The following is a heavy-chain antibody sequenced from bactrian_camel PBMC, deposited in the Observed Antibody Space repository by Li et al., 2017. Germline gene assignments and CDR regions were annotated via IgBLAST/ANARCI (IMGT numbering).Heavy chain of an antibody. J-gene: IGHJ4*01. CDR3: ATDFDNLGPECY. Sequence: HVQLVESGGGSVQAGGSLGLSCVASGDTSMGNCMGWFRLAPGKEREGVAIIDTDGSTFYADSVAGRFTISQDNSKNTLSLQMNSLRSEDTALYYCATDFDNLGPECYWGQGTQVTVS. V-gene: IGHV3S1*01. CDR2: IDTDGST. CDR1: GDTSMGNC.